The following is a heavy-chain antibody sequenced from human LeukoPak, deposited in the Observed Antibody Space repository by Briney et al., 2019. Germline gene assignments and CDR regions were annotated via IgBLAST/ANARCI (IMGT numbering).Heavy chain of an antibody. J-gene: IGHJ4*02. V-gene: IGHV3-48*03. CDR2: ISSSGGTI. CDR1: GFTFSSYE. CDR3: ARDVAPIDS. Sequence: GGSLRLSCAASGFTFSSYEMNWVRQAPGKGLEWISYISSSGGTIYYADSVKGRFTISRDNAKNSLYLQMNSLRAEDTAVYYCARDVAPIDSWGQGTLVTVSS.